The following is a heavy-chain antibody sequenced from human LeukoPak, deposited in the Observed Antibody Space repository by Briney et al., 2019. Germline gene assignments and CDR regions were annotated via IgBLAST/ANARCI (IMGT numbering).Heavy chain of an antibody. CDR1: GGTFSSYA. J-gene: IGHJ5*02. CDR2: NIPIFGTA. D-gene: IGHD6-6*01. CDR3: ARGGPYSSSSLDP. Sequence: ASVKVSCKASGGTFSSYAISWVRQAPGQGLEWMGGNIPIFGTANYAQKFQGRVTTTADESTSTAYMELSSLRSEDTAVYYCARGGPYSSSSLDPWGQGTLVTVSS. V-gene: IGHV1-69*13.